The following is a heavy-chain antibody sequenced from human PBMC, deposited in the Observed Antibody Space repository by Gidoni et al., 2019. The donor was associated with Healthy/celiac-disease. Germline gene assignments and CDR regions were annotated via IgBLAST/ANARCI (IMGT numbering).Heavy chain of an antibody. D-gene: IGHD4-4*01. J-gene: IGHJ6*03. Sequence: QVQLVESGGGVVQPGRSLRLSCAASGCTFSSDGMHWVRQAPGKGLGWVAVISYDGSNKYYADSVKGRFTISRDNSKNTLYLQMNSLRAEDTAVYYCAKDPHYDYSYMDVWGKGTTVTVSS. CDR3: AKDPHYDYSYMDV. V-gene: IGHV3-30*18. CDR2: ISYDGSNK. CDR1: GCTFSSDG.